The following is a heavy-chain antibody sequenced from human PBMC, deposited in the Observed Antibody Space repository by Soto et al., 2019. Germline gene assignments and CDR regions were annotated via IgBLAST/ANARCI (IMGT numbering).Heavy chain of an antibody. D-gene: IGHD4-4*01. V-gene: IGHV3-74*01. CDR1: GFTLSNYL. Sequence: GGSLRLSCAVSGFTLSNYLMHWVRQAPGKGLVWVSRINSDGSSTTYADSVKGRFTVSRDNAKNTVWLQMNSLRAEDTAVYYCATDPGHSNVILEYWGQESLVTVSS. J-gene: IGHJ4*02. CDR3: ATDPGHSNVILEY. CDR2: INSDGSST.